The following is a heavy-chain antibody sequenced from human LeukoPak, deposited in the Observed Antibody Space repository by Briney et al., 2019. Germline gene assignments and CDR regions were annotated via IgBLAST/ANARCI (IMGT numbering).Heavy chain of an antibody. CDR3: ARDLSMTTVTTWFDP. CDR1: GYTFTGYY. D-gene: IGHD4-17*01. Sequence: ASVKVSCKASGYTFTGYYMHWVRQAPGQGLEWMGWINPNSGGTNYAQKFQGRVTMTRDTPISTAYMELSRLRSDDTAVYYCARDLSMTTVTTWFDPWGQGTLVTVSS. V-gene: IGHV1-2*02. J-gene: IGHJ5*02. CDR2: INPNSGGT.